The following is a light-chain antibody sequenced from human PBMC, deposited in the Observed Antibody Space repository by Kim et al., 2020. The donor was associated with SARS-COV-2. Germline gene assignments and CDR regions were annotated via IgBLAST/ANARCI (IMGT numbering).Light chain of an antibody. CDR1: SSNIGSNN. V-gene: IGLV1-44*01. J-gene: IGLJ3*02. Sequence: QAVVTQPPSASGTPGQRVTIPCSGSSSNIGSNNVVWYQQLPGAAPNLLIYSNNQRPSGIPDRFSGSRSGTSASLAISGLQSGDEADYYCAVWDDSLKQGVFGGGTQLTVL. CDR2: SNN. CDR3: AVWDDSLKQGV.